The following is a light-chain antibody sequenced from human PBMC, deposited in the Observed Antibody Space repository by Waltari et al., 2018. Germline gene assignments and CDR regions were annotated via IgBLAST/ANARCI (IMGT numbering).Light chain of an antibody. CDR2: GAS. Sequence: EIVMTQYPVTLSASPGERATLSCRASQSVRTNLAWYQQKPGQAPRLLIYGASTRAAGVPARFSGSGSGTEFTLTISSLQSEDFAVYSCQQYNNWPPVTFGQGTKLEIK. CDR1: QSVRTN. CDR3: QQYNNWPPVT. V-gene: IGKV3-15*01. J-gene: IGKJ2*01.